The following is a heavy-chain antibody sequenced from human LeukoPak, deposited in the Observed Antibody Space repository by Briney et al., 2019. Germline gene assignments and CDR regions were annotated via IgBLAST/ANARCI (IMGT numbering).Heavy chain of an antibody. V-gene: IGHV4-59*08. CDR2: IYYSEST. D-gene: IGHD1-26*01. J-gene: IGHJ4*02. Sequence: GYIYYSESTNYNPSLKSRVTISVDTSKNQFSLKLSSVTAADTAVYYCARLCGSSREYYFDYWGQGTLVTVXS. CDR3: ARLCGSSREYYFDY.